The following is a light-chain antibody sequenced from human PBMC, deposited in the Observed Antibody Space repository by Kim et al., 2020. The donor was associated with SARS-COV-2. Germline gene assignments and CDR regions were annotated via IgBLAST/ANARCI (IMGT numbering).Light chain of an antibody. V-gene: IGLV3-19*01. CDR2: GKN. J-gene: IGLJ3*02. CDR1: SLRSYY. Sequence: VALGQTVRITCQGDSLRSYYATWYQQKPGQAPILVIYGKNNRPSGIPDRFSGSSSGNTASLTITGAQAADEADYFCCSRDSNNKVVFGGGTKVTVL. CDR3: CSRDSNNKVV.